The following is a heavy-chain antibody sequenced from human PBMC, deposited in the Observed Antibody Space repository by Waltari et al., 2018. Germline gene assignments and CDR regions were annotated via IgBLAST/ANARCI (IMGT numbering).Heavy chain of an antibody. V-gene: IGHV4-39*01. CDR2: IYYSGST. D-gene: IGHD6-6*01. CDR1: GGSVSSSSYY. Sequence: QLQLQESGPGLVKPSEPLSLPCTVPGGSVSSSSYYWGWIRQPPGKGLEWIGSIYYSGSTYYNPSLKSRVTISVDTSKNQFSLKLSSVTAADTAVYYCARHHSSYDAFDIWGQGTMVTVSS. J-gene: IGHJ3*02. CDR3: ARHHSSYDAFDI.